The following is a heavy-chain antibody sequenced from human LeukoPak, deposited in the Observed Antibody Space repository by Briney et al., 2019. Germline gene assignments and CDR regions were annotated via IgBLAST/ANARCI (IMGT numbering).Heavy chain of an antibody. CDR3: ARDGGYSSSWYFVQTDNWFDP. CDR2: TYYRSKWYN. V-gene: IGHV6-1*01. D-gene: IGHD6-13*01. CDR1: GDSVSSNSAA. Sequence: SQTLSLTCAISGDSVSSNSAAWNWIRQSPSRGLEWLGRTYYRSKWYNDYAVSVKSRITINPDTSNNQFSLQLNSVTPEDTAVYYCARDGGYSSSWYFVQTDNWFDPWGQGTLVTVSS. J-gene: IGHJ5*02.